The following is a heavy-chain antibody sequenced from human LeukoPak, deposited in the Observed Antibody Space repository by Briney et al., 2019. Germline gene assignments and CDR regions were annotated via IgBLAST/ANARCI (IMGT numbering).Heavy chain of an antibody. D-gene: IGHD6-13*01. J-gene: IGHJ5*02. Sequence: GGSLRLSCAASGFTFSTYRMSWVRQAPGKGLQWVTSIRSNTYGGSTEYVPSVKGRFTISRDDSNSIAYLQMNSLKAEDTAIYYCARVSRGGITASWFDPWGQGTLVTVSS. CDR3: ARVSRGGITASWFDP. CDR1: GFTFSTYR. V-gene: IGHV3-49*04. CDR2: IRSNTYGGST.